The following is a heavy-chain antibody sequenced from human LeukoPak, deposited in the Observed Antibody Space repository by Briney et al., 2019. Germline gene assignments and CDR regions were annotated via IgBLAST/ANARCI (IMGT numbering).Heavy chain of an antibody. J-gene: IGHJ6*02. V-gene: IGHV4-34*01. CDR1: GGSFSGYY. Sequence: PSETLSLTCGVYGGSFSGYYWTWIRQPPGKGLEWIGEINHSGSTNYNPSLKSRVTISVDTSKNQFSLKLSSVTAADTAVYYCATRREVIAAADYYYYGMDVWGQGTTVTVS. CDR3: ATRREVIAAADYYYYGMDV. D-gene: IGHD6-13*01. CDR2: INHSGST.